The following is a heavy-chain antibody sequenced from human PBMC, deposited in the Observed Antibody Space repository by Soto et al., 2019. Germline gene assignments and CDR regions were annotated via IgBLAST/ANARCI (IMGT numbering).Heavy chain of an antibody. CDR1: GGLFSVFS. D-gene: IGHD3-10*01. CDR2: VLPITGST. Sequence: QVQLVQSGAEVKKPGSSVKVSCKTSGGLFSVFSFNWVRQAPGQGLEWMGGVLPITGSTDYAQKFQGRLTTTADRSTSTTYMELSRFTSDDTATYYSATIRVRGGPLRFEDGGQGTLISVSS. J-gene: IGHJ4*01. CDR3: ATIRVRGGPLRFED. V-gene: IGHV1-69*06.